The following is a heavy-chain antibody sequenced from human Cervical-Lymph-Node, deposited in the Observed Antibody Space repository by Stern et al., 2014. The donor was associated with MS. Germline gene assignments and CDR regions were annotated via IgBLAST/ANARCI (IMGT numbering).Heavy chain of an antibody. Sequence: QINLKQSGPTLVKPTQTLTLTCTFSGFSLSTDGVSVGWIRQPPGKALEWLPLLYWDDDKRYSPTLRIRLTIANDTPKNHVVLTMPNMDPVDTATYYCAHSSRDSLRSFDYWGQGTLVTVSS. V-gene: IGHV2-5*02. CDR3: AHSSRDSLRSFDY. CDR2: LYWDDDK. J-gene: IGHJ4*02. D-gene: IGHD2-21*02. CDR1: GFSLSTDGVS.